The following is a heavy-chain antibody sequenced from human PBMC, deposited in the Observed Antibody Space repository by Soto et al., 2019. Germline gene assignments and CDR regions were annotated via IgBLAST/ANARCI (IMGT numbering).Heavy chain of an antibody. V-gene: IGHV5-51*01. Sequence: PVESLKISCKGSGYIFTSYWICCWREMPVKGLEWMGIIYPGDSDTRYSPSFQGQVTISADKSISTAYLQWSSLKASDTAMYYCARRGDGYNWNYYYGMDVWGQGTTVTVSS. CDR2: IYPGDSDT. CDR3: ARRGDGYNWNYYYGMDV. CDR1: GYIFTSYW. J-gene: IGHJ6*02. D-gene: IGHD5-12*01.